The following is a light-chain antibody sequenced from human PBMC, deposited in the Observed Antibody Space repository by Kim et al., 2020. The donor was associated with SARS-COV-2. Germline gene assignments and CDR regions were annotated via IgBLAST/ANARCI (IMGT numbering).Light chain of an antibody. CDR1: SSNIGAGYD. Sequence: QRVTISCTGSSSNIGAGYDVNWYQQLPGTAPKRLIYGNSNRPSGVPDRFSGSKSGTSASLAITGLQAEDEADYYGQSYDSSLSGWVFGGGTQLTVL. CDR2: GNS. J-gene: IGLJ7*01. V-gene: IGLV1-40*01. CDR3: QSYDSSLSGWV.